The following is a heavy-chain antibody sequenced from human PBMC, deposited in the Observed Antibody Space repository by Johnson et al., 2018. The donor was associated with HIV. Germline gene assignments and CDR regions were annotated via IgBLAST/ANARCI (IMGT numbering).Heavy chain of an antibody. V-gene: IGHV3-15*01. CDR3: TTSGYSYGIPYDTFDI. CDR1: GFTFSSYG. CDR2: IKSKTDGGTT. D-gene: IGHD5-18*01. J-gene: IGHJ3*02. Sequence: VQLVESGGGLVQPGRSLRLSCAASGFTFSSYGMHWVRQAPGKGLEWVGRIKSKTDGGTTDYAAPVKGRFTISRDDSENTLYLQMNSLKAEDTAVYFCTTSGYSYGIPYDTFDIWGQGTMVTVSS.